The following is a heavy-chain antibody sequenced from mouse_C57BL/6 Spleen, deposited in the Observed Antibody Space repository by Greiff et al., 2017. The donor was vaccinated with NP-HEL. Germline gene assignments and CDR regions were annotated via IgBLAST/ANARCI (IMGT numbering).Heavy chain of an antibody. Sequence: DVQLVESEGGLVQPGSSMKLSCTASGFTFSDYYMAWVRQVPEKGLEWVANINYDGSSTYYLDSLKSRFIISRDNAKNILYLQMSSLKSEDTATYYCARGNWDLDYWGQGTTLTVSS. D-gene: IGHD4-1*01. CDR1: GFTFSDYY. V-gene: IGHV5-16*01. J-gene: IGHJ2*01. CDR2: INYDGSST. CDR3: ARGNWDLDY.